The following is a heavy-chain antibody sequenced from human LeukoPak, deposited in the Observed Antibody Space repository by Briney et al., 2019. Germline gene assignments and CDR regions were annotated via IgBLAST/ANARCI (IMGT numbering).Heavy chain of an antibody. D-gene: IGHD2-2*01. V-gene: IGHV3-48*01. CDR1: GFTFSSYS. CDR3: ARDLRGYCSGTSCYDNWFDP. J-gene: IGHJ5*02. CDR2: ISSSGGTI. Sequence: GGSLRLSCAASGFTFSSYSMNWVRLAPGKGLECVSYISSSGGTIYYADSVKGRFTISRDNAKNSLYLQMNSLRAEDTAVYYCARDLRGYCSGTSCYDNWFDPWGQGTLVTVSS.